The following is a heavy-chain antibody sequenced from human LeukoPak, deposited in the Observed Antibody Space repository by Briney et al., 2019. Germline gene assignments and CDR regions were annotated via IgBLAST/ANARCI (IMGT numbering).Heavy chain of an antibody. CDR3: ARESIAVAGAPFDY. J-gene: IGHJ4*02. CDR1: GFTFSSYE. CDR2: ISSGSTI. D-gene: IGHD6-19*01. Sequence: GGSLRLSCAASGFTFSSYEMNWVRQAPGKGLEWVSYISSGSTIYDEDSVKGRFTISRDNAKNSLYLQMNRLRAEDTAVYYCARESIAVAGAPFDYWGQGTLVTVSS. V-gene: IGHV3-48*03.